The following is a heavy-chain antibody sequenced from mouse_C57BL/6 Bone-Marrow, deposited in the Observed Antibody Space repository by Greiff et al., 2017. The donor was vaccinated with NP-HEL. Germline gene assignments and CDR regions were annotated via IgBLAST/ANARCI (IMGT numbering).Heavy chain of an antibody. J-gene: IGHJ3*01. CDR3: TTYDSSYGLFAY. V-gene: IGHV14-4*01. CDR1: GFNFKDDY. Sequence: VQLQQSGAELVRPGASVKLSCTASGFNFKDDYMHWVKQRPEQGLEWIGWIYPENGDTEYASKFQGKDTITADTTSNTAYLQLLSMTSEDTAVYYWTTYDSSYGLFAYWGQGTLVTVSA. CDR2: IYPENGDT. D-gene: IGHD1-1*01.